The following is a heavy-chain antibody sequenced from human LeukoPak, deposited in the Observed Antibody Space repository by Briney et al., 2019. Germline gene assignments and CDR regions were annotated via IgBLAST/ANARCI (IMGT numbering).Heavy chain of an antibody. CDR2: IRYDGSNK. CDR3: AKDRRGGLGVSSGWYYFDY. J-gene: IGHJ4*02. D-gene: IGHD6-19*01. V-gene: IGHV3-30*02. Sequence: GGSLRPSCAASGFTFSSYGMHWVRQAPGKGLEWVAFIRYDGSNKYYADSVKGRFTISRDNSKNTLYLQMNSLRAEDTAVYYCAKDRRGGLGVSSGWYYFDYWGQGTLVTVSP. CDR1: GFTFSSYG.